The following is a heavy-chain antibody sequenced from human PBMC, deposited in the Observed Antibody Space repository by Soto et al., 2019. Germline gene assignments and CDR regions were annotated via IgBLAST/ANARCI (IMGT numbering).Heavy chain of an antibody. CDR3: AREGVKGYSYGTLGYYGMDV. J-gene: IGHJ6*02. D-gene: IGHD5-18*01. CDR2: INPSGGST. Sequence: ASVEVSCKASGYTFTSYYIHWVRQAPGQGLEWMGIINPSGGSTSYAQKFQGRVTMTRDTSTSTVYMELSSLRSEDTAVYYCAREGVKGYSYGTLGYYGMDVWGQGTPV. V-gene: IGHV1-46*01. CDR1: GYTFTSYY.